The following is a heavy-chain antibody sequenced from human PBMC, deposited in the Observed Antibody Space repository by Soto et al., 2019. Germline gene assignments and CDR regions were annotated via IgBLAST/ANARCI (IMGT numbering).Heavy chain of an antibody. V-gene: IGHV4-34*01. Sequence: SETLSLTCAVYGGSFSGYYWSWIRQPPGKGLEWIGEINHSGSTNYNPSLKSRVTISVDTSKNQFSLKLSSVTAADTAVYYCARGQNYGDYGYWGQGTLVTAPQ. CDR1: GGSFSGYY. CDR2: INHSGST. CDR3: ARGQNYGDYGY. J-gene: IGHJ4*02. D-gene: IGHD4-17*01.